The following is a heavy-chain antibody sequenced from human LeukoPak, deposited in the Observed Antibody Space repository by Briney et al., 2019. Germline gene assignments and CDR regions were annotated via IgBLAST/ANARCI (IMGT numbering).Heavy chain of an antibody. CDR1: GGSISSGDYY. V-gene: IGHV4-30-4*08. Sequence: SQTLSLTCTVSGGSISSGDYYWSWIRQHPGKGLEWIGYIYYSGSTYYNPSLKSRVTISVDTSKNQFSLKLSSVTAADTAVYYCARDWRYYYGSGSYYIFDYWGQGTLVTVSS. D-gene: IGHD3-10*01. J-gene: IGHJ4*02. CDR3: ARDWRYYYGSGSYYIFDY. CDR2: IYYSGST.